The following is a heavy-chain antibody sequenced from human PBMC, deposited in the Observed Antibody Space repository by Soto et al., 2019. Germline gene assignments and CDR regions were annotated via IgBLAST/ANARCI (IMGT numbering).Heavy chain of an antibody. D-gene: IGHD2-2*01. V-gene: IGHV1-69*01. Sequence: QVQLVQSGAEVKKPGSSVKVSCKASGGTFSSYAISWVRQAPVQGLEWMGGIIPSSETTNYAHKFQGRVMTTADESKSTADMEVSSLRSEDTAVYYCPRSQGSSTSLEIYYYYYYGMDVWGQGTTVTVSS. J-gene: IGHJ6*02. CDR2: IIPSSETT. CDR3: PRSQGSSTSLEIYYYYYYGMDV. CDR1: GGTFSSYA.